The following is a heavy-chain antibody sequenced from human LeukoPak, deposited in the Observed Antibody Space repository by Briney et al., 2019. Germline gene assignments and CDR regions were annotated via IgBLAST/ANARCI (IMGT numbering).Heavy chain of an antibody. Sequence: TSETLSLTCTVSGGSISSYYWSWIRQPPGKGLGWIGYIYYSGSTNYNPSLKSRVTISVDTSKNQFSLKLSSVTAADTAVYYCARPGSSRSDDAFDIWGQGTMVTVSS. V-gene: IGHV4-59*08. CDR1: GGSISSYY. CDR3: ARPGSSRSDDAFDI. D-gene: IGHD6-13*01. CDR2: IYYSGST. J-gene: IGHJ3*02.